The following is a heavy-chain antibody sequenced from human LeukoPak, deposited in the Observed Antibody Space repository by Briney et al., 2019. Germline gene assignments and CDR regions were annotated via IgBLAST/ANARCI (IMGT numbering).Heavy chain of an antibody. Sequence: GGSLRPSCAASGFTFSSYAMSWVRQAPGKGLEWVSAISGSGGSTYYADSVKGRFTISRDNSKNTLYLQMNSLRAEDTAVYYCAKDVVRSVAVTGFDYWGQGTLVTVSS. CDR1: GFTFSSYA. D-gene: IGHD6-19*01. V-gene: IGHV3-23*01. J-gene: IGHJ4*02. CDR2: ISGSGGST. CDR3: AKDVVRSVAVTGFDY.